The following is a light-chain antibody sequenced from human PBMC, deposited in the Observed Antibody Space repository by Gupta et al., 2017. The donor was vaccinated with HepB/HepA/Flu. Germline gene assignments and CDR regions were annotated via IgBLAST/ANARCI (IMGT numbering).Light chain of an antibody. J-gene: IGLJ1*01. V-gene: IGLV1-47*02. CDR2: NDD. CDR1: SSNVGRDN. CDR3: AAWDNSLSAYV. Sequence: QPVLPQPPPAPGTPCQTVAIPSSASSSNVGRDNVYWYRQLPGTAPKLLIYNDDRRPSGVPDRFSGSKSGTSASLAISGLRSEDEADYYCAAWDNSLSAYVFGTGTWVTVL.